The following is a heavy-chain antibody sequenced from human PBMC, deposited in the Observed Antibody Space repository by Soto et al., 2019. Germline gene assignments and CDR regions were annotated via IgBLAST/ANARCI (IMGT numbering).Heavy chain of an antibody. V-gene: IGHV3-30*18. D-gene: IGHD2-21*01. CDR2: ISYDGSNK. Sequence: QVQLVESGGGVVQPGRSLRLSCAASGFTFSSYGMHWVRQAPGKGLEWVAVISYDGSNKYYADSVKGRFTISRDNSKNPLYLKINSLRAEDRVVYYWAKVYSFGKEGMDVGGQGTTVTVSS. CDR1: GFTFSSYG. J-gene: IGHJ6*02. CDR3: AKVYSFGKEGMDV.